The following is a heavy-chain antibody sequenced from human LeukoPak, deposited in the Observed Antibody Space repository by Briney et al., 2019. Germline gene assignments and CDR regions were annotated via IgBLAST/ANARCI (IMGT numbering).Heavy chain of an antibody. CDR3: ARSITYDYALDY. CDR2: IIPIFGTA. Sequence: GASVKVSCKASRGTFSSYAISWVRQAPGQGLEWMGGIIPIFGTANYAQKFQGRVTITTDESTSTAYMELSSLRSEDTAVYYCARSITYDYALDYWGQGTLVTVSS. V-gene: IGHV1-69*05. D-gene: IGHD3-16*01. J-gene: IGHJ4*02. CDR1: RGTFSSYA.